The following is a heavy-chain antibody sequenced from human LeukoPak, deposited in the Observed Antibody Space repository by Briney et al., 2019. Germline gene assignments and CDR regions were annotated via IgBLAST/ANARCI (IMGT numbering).Heavy chain of an antibody. Sequence: PGGSLRLSCAASGFTFSSYSMNWVRQAPGKGLEWVSYISSGSSTIYYADSVKGRFTISRDDAKNPLYLQMNSLRAEDTAVYYCARGRYASSWYCDYWGQGTLVTVSS. D-gene: IGHD6-13*01. V-gene: IGHV3-48*04. CDR1: GFTFSSYS. J-gene: IGHJ4*02. CDR3: ARGRYASSWYCDY. CDR2: ISSGSSTI.